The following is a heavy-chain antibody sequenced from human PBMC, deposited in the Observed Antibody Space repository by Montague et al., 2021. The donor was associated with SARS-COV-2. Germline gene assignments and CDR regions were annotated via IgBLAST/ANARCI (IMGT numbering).Heavy chain of an antibody. D-gene: IGHD3-16*02. CDR1: GFTFSSYG. J-gene: IGHJ6*02. V-gene: IGHV3-33*06. Sequence: SLRLSCAASGFTFSSYGMRWVRQAPGKGLEWVAVIWYDGSNKYYADSVKGRFTISRDNSKNTLYLQMNSLRAEDTAVYYCAKIVSFYYGMDVWGQGTTVTVSS. CDR2: IWYDGSNK. CDR3: AKIVSFYYGMDV.